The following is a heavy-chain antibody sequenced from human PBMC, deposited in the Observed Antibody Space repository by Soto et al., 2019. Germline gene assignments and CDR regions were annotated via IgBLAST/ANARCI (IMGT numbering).Heavy chain of an antibody. V-gene: IGHV3-73*02. J-gene: IGHJ6*02. CDR3: ARGQGAAIGDYYYHGMDV. CDR1: GFIFSGSA. Sequence: EVQLVESGGGLVQPGGSLKLSCAASGFIFSGSAIHWVRQASGKGLEWVGRIRSRANNFATSYAASVKGRFTFSRDDSKNTAYLQMNTLKPEDTAVYYCARGQGAAIGDYYYHGMDVWGQGTTVTVSS. CDR2: IRSRANNFAT. D-gene: IGHD2-2*02.